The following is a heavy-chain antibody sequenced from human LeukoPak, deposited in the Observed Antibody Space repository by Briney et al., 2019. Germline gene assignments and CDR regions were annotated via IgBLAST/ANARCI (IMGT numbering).Heavy chain of an antibody. D-gene: IGHD3-10*01. Sequence: TSETLSLTCTVSGGSISSGSYYWSWIRQPAGKGLEWIGRIYTSGSTYYNPSLKSRVTISVDTSKNQFSLKLSSVTAADTAVYYCARHWSGSGSRHFDYWGQGTLVTVSS. V-gene: IGHV4-61*02. CDR2: IYTSGST. CDR1: GGSISSGSYY. CDR3: ARHWSGSGSRHFDY. J-gene: IGHJ4*02.